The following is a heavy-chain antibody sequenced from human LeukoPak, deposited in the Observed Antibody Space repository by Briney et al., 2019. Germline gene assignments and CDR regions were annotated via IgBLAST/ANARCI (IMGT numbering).Heavy chain of an antibody. J-gene: IGHJ4*02. CDR3: AHRNPQSMAYYFDY. CDR2: IYWDDDK. D-gene: IGHD2/OR15-2a*01. Sequence: ESGPTLVKPTQTLTLTCTFSGFSLSTSAVGVGWIRQPPGKALEWLALIYWDDDKRYSPSLKGRLTITKDTSKNQVVLAMSNMDPVDTATYYCAHRNPQSMAYYFDYWGQGTLVAVSS. CDR1: GFSLSTSAVG. V-gene: IGHV2-5*02.